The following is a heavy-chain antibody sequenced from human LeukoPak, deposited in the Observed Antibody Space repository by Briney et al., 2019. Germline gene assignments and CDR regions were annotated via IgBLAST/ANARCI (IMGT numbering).Heavy chain of an antibody. CDR3: ARPGNGYCSSTSCYSWFDP. CDR2: IYYSGST. CDR1: GGSISSYY. J-gene: IGHJ5*02. D-gene: IGHD2-2*02. Sequence: SETLSLTCTVSGGSISSYYWSWIRQPPGEGLEWIGYIYYSGSTNYNPSLKSRVTISVDTSKNQFSLKLSSVTAADTAVYYCARPGNGYCSSTSCYSWFDPWGQGTLVTVSS. V-gene: IGHV4-59*08.